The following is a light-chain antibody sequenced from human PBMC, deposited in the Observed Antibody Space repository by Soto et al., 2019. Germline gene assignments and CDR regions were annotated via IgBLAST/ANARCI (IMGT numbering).Light chain of an antibody. CDR2: DVR. CDR3: TSYTSSSTLYV. CDR1: SSDVGGYNY. Sequence: QSALTQPPSASGSPGQSVTISCTGTSSDVGGYNYVSWYQQHPGKAPKLMIYDVRNRASGASNRFSGSKSGNTASLTISGLQAEDEADYYCTSYTSSSTLYVFGTGTKVTVL. V-gene: IGLV2-14*01. J-gene: IGLJ1*01.